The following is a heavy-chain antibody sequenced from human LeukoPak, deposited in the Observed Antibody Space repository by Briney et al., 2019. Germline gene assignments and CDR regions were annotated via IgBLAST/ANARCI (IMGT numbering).Heavy chain of an antibody. CDR3: ARDQEAFDY. CDR1: GYSFTSNY. CDR2: IYPRDGST. J-gene: IGHJ4*02. Sequence: ASVKVSCKASGYSFTSNYIHWVRQAPGQGLEWMGMIYPRDGSTSYAQKFQGRVTVTRDTSTSAVHMELSGLRSEDTAVYYCARDQEAFDYWGQGTLVTVSS. V-gene: IGHV1-46*01.